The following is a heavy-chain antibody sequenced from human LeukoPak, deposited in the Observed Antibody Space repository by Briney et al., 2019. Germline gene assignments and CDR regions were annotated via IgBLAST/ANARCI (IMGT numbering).Heavy chain of an antibody. CDR1: GGSFSGYY. J-gene: IGHJ3*02. CDR3: ARYCSSTSCYTAAFDI. D-gene: IGHD2-2*02. Sequence: SDTLSLTCAVYGGSFSGYYWRWIRQPPGKGLEWIGEINHSGSTNYNPSLKSRVTISVDTSKNQFSLKLSSVTAADTAVYYCARYCSSTSCYTAAFDIWGQGTMVTVSS. CDR2: INHSGST. V-gene: IGHV4-34*01.